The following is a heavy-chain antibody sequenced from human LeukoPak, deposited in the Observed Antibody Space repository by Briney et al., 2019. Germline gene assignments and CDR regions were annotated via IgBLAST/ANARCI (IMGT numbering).Heavy chain of an antibody. CDR2: IYYRGST. CDR1: GGSVSSTGYY. Sequence: SETLSLTCTVSGGSVSSTGYYWGWIRQPPGKGLEWIGSIYYRGSTYYNPSLKSRVTISVDTSKNQFSLRLSSVTAADTAMFYCARHVYTYGELPYYFDYWGQGTLVSVSS. V-gene: IGHV4-39*01. D-gene: IGHD1-26*01. CDR3: ARHVYTYGELPYYFDY. J-gene: IGHJ4*02.